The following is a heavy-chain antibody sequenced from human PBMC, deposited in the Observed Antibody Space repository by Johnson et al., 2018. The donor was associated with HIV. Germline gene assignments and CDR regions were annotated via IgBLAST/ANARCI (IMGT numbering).Heavy chain of an antibody. CDR3: ARALTTDAFHI. CDR2: MSSSGSTI. J-gene: IGHJ3*02. V-gene: IGHV3-11*04. CDR1: GFSFSDYY. D-gene: IGHD4-17*01. Sequence: QVQLVESGGGLVKPGGSLRLSCAASGFSFSDYYMSWIRQAPGKGLEWISYMSSSGSTIYHAESVKGRFTISRDNAKNSLYLQMNSLRAEDTAVYYCARALTTDAFHIWGQGTMVTVSS.